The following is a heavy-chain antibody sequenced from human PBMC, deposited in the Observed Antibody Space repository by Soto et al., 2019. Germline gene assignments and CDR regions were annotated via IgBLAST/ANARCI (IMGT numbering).Heavy chain of an antibody. CDR1: GFTFDDYA. CDR2: ISWNRGSI. CDR3: AKGSGGNSWYFDL. Sequence: SLKISCAASGFTFDDYAMHWVRQAPGKGLEWVSGISWNRGSIGYADSVKGRFTISRDNAKNSLYLQMNSLRAEDTALYYCAKGSGGNSWYFDLWGRGTLVTVSS. J-gene: IGHJ2*01. D-gene: IGHD2-21*02. V-gene: IGHV3-9*01.